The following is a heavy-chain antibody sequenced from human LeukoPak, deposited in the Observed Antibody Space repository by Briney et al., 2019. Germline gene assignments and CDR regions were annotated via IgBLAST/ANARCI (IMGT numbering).Heavy chain of an antibody. D-gene: IGHD5/OR15-5a*01. CDR2: IRYDGSNK. Sequence: GGSLRLSCAAPGFTFSRYGMHWVRQAPGKGLDWVAFIRYDGSNKYYSDSVRGRFTISRDNSKNTLYLQMNSLRAEDTAVYYCAKDETSSPVWFDPWGQGTLVTVSS. J-gene: IGHJ5*02. CDR1: GFTFSRYG. CDR3: AKDETSSPVWFDP. V-gene: IGHV3-30*02.